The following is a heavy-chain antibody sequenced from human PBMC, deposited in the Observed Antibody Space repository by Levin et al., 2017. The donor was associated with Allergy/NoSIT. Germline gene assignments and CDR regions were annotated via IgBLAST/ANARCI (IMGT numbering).Heavy chain of an antibody. CDR2: ISGRGDDT. J-gene: IGHJ4*02. D-gene: IGHD6-13*01. CDR3: AVSSWEKIDY. CDR1: GFTFSNQA. Sequence: GGSLRLSCAASGFTFSNQAMSWVRQAPGKGLEWVSAISGRGDDTPYADSVKGRFTISRDNAKNTLYLQMNSLRAEDTAVYYCAVSSWEKIDYWGQGTLVTVSS. V-gene: IGHV3-23*01.